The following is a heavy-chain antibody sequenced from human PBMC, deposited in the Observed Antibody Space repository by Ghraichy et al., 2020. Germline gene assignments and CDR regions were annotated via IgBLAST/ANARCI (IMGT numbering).Heavy chain of an antibody. CDR1: GGSISSGGYY. D-gene: IGHD6-13*01. J-gene: IGHJ4*02. CDR3: ARAGGGSSWTRPRSIVLIDY. Sequence: SQTLSLTCTVSGGSISSGGYYWSWIRQHPGKGLEWIGYIYYSGSTYYNPSLKSRVTISVDTSKNQFSLKLSSVTAADTAVYYCARAGGGSSWTRPRSIVLIDYWGQGTLVTVSS. CDR2: IYYSGST. V-gene: IGHV4-31*03.